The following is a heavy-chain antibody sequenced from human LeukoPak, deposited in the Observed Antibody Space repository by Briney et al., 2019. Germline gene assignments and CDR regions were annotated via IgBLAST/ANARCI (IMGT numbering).Heavy chain of an antibody. V-gene: IGHV1-2*02. D-gene: IGHD2-21*02. CDR2: INPNSGGT. CDR1: GYTFIDYY. CDR3: ARSLASCGGDCYSDDY. J-gene: IGHJ4*02. Sequence: EASVKVSCKASGYTFIDYYIHWVRQAPGQGLEWMGWINPNSGGTNYAQRSQGRVTMTRDTSISTAYMGLSGLRSDDTAVYYCARSLASCGGDCYSDDYWGQGTLVTVSS.